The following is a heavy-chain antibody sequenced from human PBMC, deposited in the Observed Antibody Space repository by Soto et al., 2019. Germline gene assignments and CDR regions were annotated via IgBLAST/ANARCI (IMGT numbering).Heavy chain of an antibody. Sequence: SETLSLTCAVCGGSFSGHSWTWIRQSPGKGLEWIGDINHSGRVNYSPSLKSRVTISLDTSKNQFSLTLSAVTAADTAMYYCSTRAYDTNGYYRFDPWGQGTLVTVSS. CDR2: INHSGRV. J-gene: IGHJ5*01. V-gene: IGHV4-34*01. D-gene: IGHD3-22*01. CDR3: STRAYDTNGYYRFDP. CDR1: GGSFSGHS.